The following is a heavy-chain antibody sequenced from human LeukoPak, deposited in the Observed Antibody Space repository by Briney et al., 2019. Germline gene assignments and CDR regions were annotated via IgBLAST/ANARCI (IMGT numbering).Heavy chain of an antibody. Sequence: AETLSLTCTVSGGSMSNYYLSWIRQPPGTGLEWIGYIYYSGCTNYNPSLKSRVTMSLDTSKKQFSLKLSSVTAADTAVYYCARDIAARYFDYWGQGTLVTASS. J-gene: IGHJ4*02. CDR2: IYYSGCT. D-gene: IGHD6-6*01. V-gene: IGHV4-59*01. CDR3: ARDIAARYFDY. CDR1: GGSMSNYY.